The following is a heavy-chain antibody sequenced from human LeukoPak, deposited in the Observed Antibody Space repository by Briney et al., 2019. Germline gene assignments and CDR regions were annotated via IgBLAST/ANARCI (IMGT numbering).Heavy chain of an antibody. CDR2: IRDSGDYA. CDR1: GFTFSSYA. J-gene: IGHJ4*02. Sequence: GGSLRLSCVGSGFTFSSYAMTWVRQAPRKGLEWVSVIRDSGDYAYYAASVTGRFTISRDNSKNTLFLQLNSLRAEDTAVYFCVTDRAIGKYGPSGVCSPFDYWGQGTLVTVSS. D-gene: IGHD2-8*02. CDR3: VTDRAIGKYGPSGVCSPFDY. V-gene: IGHV3-23*01.